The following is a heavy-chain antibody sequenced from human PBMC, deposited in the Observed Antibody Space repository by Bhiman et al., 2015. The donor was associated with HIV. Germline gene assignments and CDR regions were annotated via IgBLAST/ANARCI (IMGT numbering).Heavy chain of an antibody. D-gene: IGHD5-12*01. V-gene: IGHV3-48*03. CDR1: GFTFSSYP. J-gene: IGHJ4*02. CDR3: ARDREGTGYDLVD. Sequence: EVQLVESGGGLVQPGGSLRLSCVASGFTFSSYPMNWVRQAPGKGLEWLSYINSAGGNIYYADSVKGRFTISRDNAKNSLYLQMNSLRAEDTAVYYCARDREGTGYDLVDWGQGTLVAVSS. CDR2: INSAGGNI.